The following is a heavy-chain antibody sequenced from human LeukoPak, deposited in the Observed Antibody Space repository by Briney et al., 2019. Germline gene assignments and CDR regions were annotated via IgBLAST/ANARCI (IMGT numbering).Heavy chain of an antibody. D-gene: IGHD6-19*01. V-gene: IGHV3-23*01. Sequence: GGSLRLSCAASGFTFSSYAMSWVRQAPGKGLEWVSAISGSGGSTYYADSVKGRFTISRDNSKNTLYLQMNSLIAEDTAVYYCAKDGRIAVAGTLGGDWFDPWGQGTLVTVSS. CDR1: GFTFSSYA. J-gene: IGHJ5*02. CDR2: ISGSGGST. CDR3: AKDGRIAVAGTLGGDWFDP.